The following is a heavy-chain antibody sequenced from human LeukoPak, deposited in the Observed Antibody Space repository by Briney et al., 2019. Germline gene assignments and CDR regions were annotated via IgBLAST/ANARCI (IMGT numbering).Heavy chain of an antibody. J-gene: IGHJ4*02. CDR1: GGSISSYY. V-gene: IGHV4-59*01. Sequence: SETLSLTCTVSGGSISSYYWSWIRQPPGKGLEWIGYIYYSGSTNYNPSLKSRVTISVDTSKNQFSLKLSSVTAADTAVYYCARSTYYDFWSGYLAYFDYWGQGTLVSVSS. CDR2: IYYSGST. D-gene: IGHD3-3*01. CDR3: ARSTYYDFWSGYLAYFDY.